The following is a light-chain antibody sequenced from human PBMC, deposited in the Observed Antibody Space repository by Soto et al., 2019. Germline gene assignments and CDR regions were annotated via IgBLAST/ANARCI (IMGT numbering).Light chain of an antibody. CDR2: EVS. Sequence: QSVLTQPASVSGSPGQSITISCTGTSSDVGSYNLVSWYQQHPGKAPKLMIYEVSKLPSGVSNRFSGSKSGNTASLTISGLQAEDEADYYCCSYAGSSTFLYVFGTGTKLTVL. CDR3: CSYAGSSTFLYV. V-gene: IGLV2-23*02. CDR1: SSDVGSYNL. J-gene: IGLJ1*01.